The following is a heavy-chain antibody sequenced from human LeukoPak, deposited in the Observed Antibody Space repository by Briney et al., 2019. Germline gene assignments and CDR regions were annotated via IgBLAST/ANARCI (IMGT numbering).Heavy chain of an antibody. CDR1: GYTFTGYY. CDR3: AREGIVVPAAMGGIDY. D-gene: IGHD2-2*01. CDR2: INPNSGGT. Sequence: ASVKVSCKASGYTFTGYYMHWVRQAPGQGLEWMGWINPNSGGTNYAQKFRGRVTMTRDTSISTAYMELSRLRSDDTAVYYCAREGIVVPAAMGGIDYWGQGTLVTVSS. J-gene: IGHJ4*02. V-gene: IGHV1-2*02.